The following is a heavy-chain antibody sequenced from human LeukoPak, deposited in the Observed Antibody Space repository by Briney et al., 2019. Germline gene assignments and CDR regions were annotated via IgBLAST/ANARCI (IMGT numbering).Heavy chain of an antibody. J-gene: IGHJ4*02. CDR1: GDAMSDDF. D-gene: IGHD4-23*01. CDR3: ARGDYGGNIFEY. V-gene: IGHV4-4*07. CDR2: ISIRGST. Sequence: SETLSLTCSVSGDAMSDDFWSWIRLPAGKGLEWIGRISIRGSTNYTPSLKSRVTMSVDTSKKHFFLRLNSVTAADTAVYYCARGDYGGNIFEYWGQGILVTVSS.